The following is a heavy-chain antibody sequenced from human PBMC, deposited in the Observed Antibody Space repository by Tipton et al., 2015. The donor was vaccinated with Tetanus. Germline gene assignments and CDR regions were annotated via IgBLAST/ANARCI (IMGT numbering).Heavy chain of an antibody. CDR1: GGSFSGYY. CDR2: INHSGST. CDR3: ARGRSPKVARRTNYFDY. V-gene: IGHV4-34*01. D-gene: IGHD1/OR15-1a*01. Sequence: LRLSCAVYGGSFSGYYWSWIRQPPGKGLEWIGEINHSGSTNYNPSLKSRVTISVDTSKNQFSLKLSSVTAADTAVYYCARGRSPKVARRTNYFDYWGQGTLVTVSS. J-gene: IGHJ4*02.